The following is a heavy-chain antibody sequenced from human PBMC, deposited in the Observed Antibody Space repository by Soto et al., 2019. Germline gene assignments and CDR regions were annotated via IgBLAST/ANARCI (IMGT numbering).Heavy chain of an antibody. CDR2: IYDSGSA. CDR1: GDSISTYY. CDR3: AKYRDGVTIFRRGGGFDY. J-gene: IGHJ4*02. V-gene: IGHV4-59*01. Sequence: SETLSLTCTVSGDSISTYYWTWIRQPPGKGLEWIGYIYDSGSASYNPSLKSRVTISVDTSKNEFALKLRSVTAADTAVYYCAKYRDGVTIFRRGGGFDYWGQGTLVTVYS. D-gene: IGHD3-9*01.